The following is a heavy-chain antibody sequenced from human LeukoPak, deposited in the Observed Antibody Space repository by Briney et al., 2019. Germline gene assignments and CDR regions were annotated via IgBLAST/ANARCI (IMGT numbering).Heavy chain of an antibody. J-gene: IGHJ4*02. V-gene: IGHV4-39*01. CDR2: LYYSGST. CDR3: AGRDVSSGRYGLDY. D-gene: IGHD1-26*01. CDR1: GDSISSSTYY. Sequence: PSETLSLTCAVSGDSISSSTYYWGWTRQPPGKGLEWIGSLYYSGSTYYNPSLRSRVTISVDTSKNQLSLKVTSVTAADTAVYYCAGRDVSSGRYGLDYWGQGTLVTVSS.